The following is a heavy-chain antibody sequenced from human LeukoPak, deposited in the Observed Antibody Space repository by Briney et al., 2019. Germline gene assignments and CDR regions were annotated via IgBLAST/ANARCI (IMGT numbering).Heavy chain of an antibody. CDR2: ISAYNGNT. J-gene: IGHJ4*02. Sequence: ASVKVSCKASGYTFTSYGISWVRQAPGQGLEWMGWISAYNGNTNYAQKLQGRVTMTTDTSTSTAYMELRSLRSGDTAVYYCARAAKGYSSSWYFDYWGQGTLVTVSS. CDR3: ARAAKGYSSSWYFDY. V-gene: IGHV1-18*01. D-gene: IGHD6-13*01. CDR1: GYTFTSYG.